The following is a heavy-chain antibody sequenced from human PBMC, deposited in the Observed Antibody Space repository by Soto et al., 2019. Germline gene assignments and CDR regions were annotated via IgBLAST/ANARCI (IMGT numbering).Heavy chain of an antibody. D-gene: IGHD2-15*01. V-gene: IGHV3-48*03. CDR3: ARHKLFSTV. J-gene: IGHJ3*01. Sequence: EEQVLESGGGLVQPGGSLRLSCAASGFTFSAYEMNWVRQAPGKGLEWVSYISASGNDVYYGDSVKGRFTISRDNAKNSLYLQMNSLRAEDTAVYYCARHKLFSTVWGQGTMVTVSS. CDR1: GFTFSAYE. CDR2: ISASGNDV.